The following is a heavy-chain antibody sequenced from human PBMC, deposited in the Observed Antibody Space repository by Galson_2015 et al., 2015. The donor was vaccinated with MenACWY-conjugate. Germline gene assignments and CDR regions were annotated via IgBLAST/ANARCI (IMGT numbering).Heavy chain of an antibody. CDR1: GDCVSSNSAA. J-gene: IGHJ4*02. CDR3: ARESGRVFQY. Sequence: CAISGDCVSSNSAAWNWIRQSPSRGLEWLGRTYYRSKWYSDYAVSVKSRIAINVDTSKSQFSLHLNSVTPEDTAVYYCARESGRVFQYWGQGTLVAVSS. CDR2: TYYRSKWYS. V-gene: IGHV6-1*01.